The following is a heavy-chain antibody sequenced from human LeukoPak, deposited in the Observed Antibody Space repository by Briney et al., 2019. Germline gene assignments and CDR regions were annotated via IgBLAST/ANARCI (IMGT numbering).Heavy chain of an antibody. CDR1: GYSFTSYG. CDR3: ARDLGYSPGSSDY. D-gene: IGHD4-11*01. CDR2: INTNTGNP. J-gene: IGHJ4*02. Sequence: GASVKVSCKASGYSFTSYGMNWVRQAPRQGLEWMGWINTNTGNPTYAQGFTGRYVFSLDTSVNTAYLQISSLKAEDTAVYYCARDLGYSPGSSDYWGQGTLVTVSS. V-gene: IGHV7-4-1*02.